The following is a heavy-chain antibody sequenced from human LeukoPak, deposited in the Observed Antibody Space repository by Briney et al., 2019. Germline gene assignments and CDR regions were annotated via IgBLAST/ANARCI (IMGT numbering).Heavy chain of an antibody. CDR3: AKSPVATSTYREYFDY. V-gene: IGHV3-33*06. Sequence: GRSLRLSCAASGFTFSSYGMHWVRQAPGKGLEWVAVIWYDGSNKYYADSVKGRFTISRDNSKNTMYLQMNSLRAEDTAVYYCAKSPVATSTYREYFDYWGQGTRVTVSS. J-gene: IGHJ4*02. CDR1: GFTFSSYG. D-gene: IGHD3-16*02. CDR2: IWYDGSNK.